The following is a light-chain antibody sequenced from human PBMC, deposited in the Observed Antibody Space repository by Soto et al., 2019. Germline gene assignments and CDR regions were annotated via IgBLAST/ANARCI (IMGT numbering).Light chain of an antibody. CDR1: QSVYNN. J-gene: IGKJ2*01. Sequence: EIVMTQSPATLSVSPGERATLSCRASQSVYNNFAWYQQRPGQAPRLLIYGASTRATGIPARFSGGGSGTEVSLSISSLLSEDFSVYYCQQYNDWPMYSFGQGTRVEIK. V-gene: IGKV3-15*01. CDR2: GAS. CDR3: QQYNDWPMYS.